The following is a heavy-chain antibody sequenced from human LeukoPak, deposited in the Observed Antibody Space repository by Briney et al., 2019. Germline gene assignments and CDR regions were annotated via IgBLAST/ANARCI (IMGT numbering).Heavy chain of an antibody. Sequence: PSETLSLTCTVPGGPISGDYWSWIRQPPGKGLEWIGYISYSATTNNNPSLKSRVSFSIDTSKNQFSLKLTSVSAADTAVYFCATGHSSGWFDYWGQGTLVSVSS. D-gene: IGHD6-19*01. V-gene: IGHV4-59*01. CDR1: GGPISGDY. CDR3: ATGHSSGWFDY. CDR2: ISYSATT. J-gene: IGHJ4*02.